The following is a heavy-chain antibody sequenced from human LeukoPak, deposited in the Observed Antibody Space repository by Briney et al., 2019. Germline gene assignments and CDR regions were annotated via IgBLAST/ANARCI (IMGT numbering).Heavy chain of an antibody. CDR2: ISRSGTTI. CDR3: ARDPPPYSSGWHGSV. D-gene: IGHD6-19*01. Sequence: QPGGSLRLSCAASGFTFSSYAMSWVRQAPGKGLEWVSYISRSGTTIYYVDSVKGRFTISRDNAKNSLYLQMNSLRAEDTAVYYCARDPPPYSSGWHGSVWGQGTLVTVSS. V-gene: IGHV3-48*03. J-gene: IGHJ4*02. CDR1: GFTFSSYA.